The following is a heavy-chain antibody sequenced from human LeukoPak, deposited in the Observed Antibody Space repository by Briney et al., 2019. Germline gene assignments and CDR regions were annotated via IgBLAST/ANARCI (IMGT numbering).Heavy chain of an antibody. CDR3: VKDLGSAITSALASDV. V-gene: IGHV3-48*04. CDR2: ISSSSSTI. J-gene: IGHJ6*02. Sequence: PGGSLRLSCAASGFTFSSYSMNWVRQAPGKGLEWVSYISSSSSTIYYADSVKGRFTISRDNRKNLLHLQMDSLRPDDSAVYYCVKDLGSAITSALASDVWGQGTTVTVSS. D-gene: IGHD2-15*01. CDR1: GFTFSSYS.